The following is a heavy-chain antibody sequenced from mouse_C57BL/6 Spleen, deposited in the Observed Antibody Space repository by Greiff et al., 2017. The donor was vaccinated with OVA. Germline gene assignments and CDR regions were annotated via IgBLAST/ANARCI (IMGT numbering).Heavy chain of an antibody. Sequence: VQLQQPGAELVKPGASVKLSCKASGYTFTSYWMHWVKQRPGQGLEWIGMIHPNSGSTNYNEKFKSKATLTVDKSSSTAYMQLSSLTSEDAAVYYCARSLTEYWYFDVWGTGTTVTVSS. V-gene: IGHV1-64*01. CDR3: ARSLTEYWYFDV. J-gene: IGHJ1*03. CDR2: IHPNSGST. CDR1: GYTFTSYW. D-gene: IGHD4-1*01.